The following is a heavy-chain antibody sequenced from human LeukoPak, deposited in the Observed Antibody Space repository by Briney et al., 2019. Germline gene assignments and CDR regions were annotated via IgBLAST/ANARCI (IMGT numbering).Heavy chain of an antibody. V-gene: IGHV3-23*01. Sequence: GGSLRLSCAASGFTFSIYAMSWVRQAPGKGLEWVSAISSSGDSTYYADSVKGRFTISRDNAKNSLYLQMNSLRAEDTAVYYCARDTRYCTNGVCYTPYVDYWGQGTLVTVSS. CDR3: ARDTRYCTNGVCYTPYVDY. D-gene: IGHD2-8*01. CDR1: GFTFSIYA. CDR2: ISSSGDST. J-gene: IGHJ4*02.